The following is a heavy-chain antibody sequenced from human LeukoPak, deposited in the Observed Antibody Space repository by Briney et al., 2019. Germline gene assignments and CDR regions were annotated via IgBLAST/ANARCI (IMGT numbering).Heavy chain of an antibody. Sequence: GGSLRLSCAASGFTFSSYSMNWVRQAPGKGLGWVSSISSSSSYIYYADSVKGRFTISRDNAKNSLYLQMNSLRAEDTAVYYCARDLDVLRFFDATYYYYGMDVWGQGTTVTVSS. CDR2: ISSSSSYI. J-gene: IGHJ6*02. CDR3: ARDLDVLRFFDATYYYYGMDV. CDR1: GFTFSSYS. D-gene: IGHD3-3*01. V-gene: IGHV3-21*01.